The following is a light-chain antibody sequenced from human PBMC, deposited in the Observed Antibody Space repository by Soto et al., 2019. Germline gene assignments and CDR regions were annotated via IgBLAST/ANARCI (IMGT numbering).Light chain of an antibody. V-gene: IGKV3-20*01. J-gene: IGKJ2*01. CDR2: GAS. Sequence: ELVLTQSPGTLSLSPGERATLSCRASQSVSSSYLAWYQQKPGQAPRLLIYGASSRATGIPDRFSGSGSGTDFTLTISRLEPEDFAVYYCQQYGSSPQVYTFGQGTK. CDR3: QQYGSSPQVYT. CDR1: QSVSSSY.